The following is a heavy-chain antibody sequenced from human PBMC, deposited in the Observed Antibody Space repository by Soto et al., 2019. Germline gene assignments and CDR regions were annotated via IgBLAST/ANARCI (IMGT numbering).Heavy chain of an antibody. D-gene: IGHD3-22*01. CDR3: ASGRRMYYYDSSDYYPFDY. CDR1: GGSVSSGDYY. V-gene: IGHV4-61*08. CDR2: IYNSGST. J-gene: IGHJ4*02. Sequence: SETLSLTCTVSGGSVSSGDYYWSWIRQPPGKGLEWIGYIYNSGSTKYKPSLKSRVTISVDTSKDQFSLKLRSVTAADTAVYYCASGRRMYYYDSSDYYPFDYWGQGTLVTVSS.